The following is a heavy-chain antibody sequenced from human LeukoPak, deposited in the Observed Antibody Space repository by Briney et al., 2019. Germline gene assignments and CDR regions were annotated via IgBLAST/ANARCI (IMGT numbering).Heavy chain of an antibody. D-gene: IGHD2-15*01. CDR2: IRSDSNNI. J-gene: IGHJ4*02. CDR1: GFTFSSYS. Sequence: GGSLRLSCAASGFTFSSYSMNWVRQAPGKGLEWVASIRSDSNNIYYSDSVRGRFTISRDNAKKSLYLQMNSLRAEDTAVYYCARSTSVDYYFDYWGQGALVTVSS. V-gene: IGHV3-21*01. CDR3: ARSTSVDYYFDY.